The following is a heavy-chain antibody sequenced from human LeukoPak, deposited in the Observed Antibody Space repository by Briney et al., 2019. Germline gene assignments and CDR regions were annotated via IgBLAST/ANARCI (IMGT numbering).Heavy chain of an antibody. CDR1: GYTFTSYG. D-gene: IGHD1-26*01. Sequence: ASVKVSCKASGYTFTSYGISWVRQAPGQGLEWMGWISAYNGNTNYAQKLQGRVTMTTDTSTSTAYMELRSLRSDDTAVYYCARDLVIVEFASGLIGYWGQGTLVTVSS. CDR3: ARDLVIVEFASGLIGY. CDR2: ISAYNGNT. J-gene: IGHJ4*02. V-gene: IGHV1-18*01.